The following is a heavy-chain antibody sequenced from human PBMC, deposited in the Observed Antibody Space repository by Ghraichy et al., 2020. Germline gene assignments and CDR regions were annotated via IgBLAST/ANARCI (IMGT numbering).Heavy chain of an antibody. V-gene: IGHV4-39*01. D-gene: IGHD6-6*01. CDR3: ARHRSGSSSLGAY. CDR1: GFSISNANYY. Sequence: SETLSLTCTVSGFSISNANYYWAWIRQPPGKGLEWIGSIYYSGTTYYNPSLKSRVTMSVDMSKAQFSMTLSSLTAADAAIYYCARHRSGSSSLGAYWGPGSLVTVSS. CDR2: IYYSGTT. J-gene: IGHJ4*02.